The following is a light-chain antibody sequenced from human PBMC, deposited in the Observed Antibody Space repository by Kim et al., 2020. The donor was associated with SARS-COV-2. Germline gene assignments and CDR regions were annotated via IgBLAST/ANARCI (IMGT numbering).Light chain of an antibody. CDR3: QYRRSWTSALT. Sequence: PGENATHSCRASNKVDISLDWYWQTPSQAHTLRIYEAAVTTGGIPDTFSGSGSGTGFNLTIGSLAPEHFEIYDCQYRRSWTSALTFGGGTKVDIK. J-gene: IGKJ4*01. CDR1: NKVDIS. V-gene: IGKV3-11*01. CDR2: EAA.